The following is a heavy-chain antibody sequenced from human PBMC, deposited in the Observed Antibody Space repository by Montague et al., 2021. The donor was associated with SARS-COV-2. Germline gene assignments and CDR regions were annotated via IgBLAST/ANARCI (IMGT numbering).Heavy chain of an antibody. CDR2: IHHDGHT. CDR3: AKSRITMVRGIYDAFDV. V-gene: IGHV4-30-2*01. CDR1: GGPVSSGAYS. Sequence: TLSLTCAVSGGPVSSGAYSWTWVRQPPGKGLEWIGYIHHDGHTYYNPSLRSRVTISVERSKNQFSLKLTSVSAADTAVYVCAKSRITMVRGIYDAFDVWGQGTMVTVSS. D-gene: IGHD3-10*01. J-gene: IGHJ3*01.